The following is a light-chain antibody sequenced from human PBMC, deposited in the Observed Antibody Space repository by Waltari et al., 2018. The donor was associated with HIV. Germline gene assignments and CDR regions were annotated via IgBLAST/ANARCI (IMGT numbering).Light chain of an antibody. CDR3: ASYTVNSTGV. Sequence: HSAMSQPASVSASPGQSVAISCPGTASDIGRYNYVSWYQQHPAKTPRLILFDVNNRPSGISDRFSGSKSGTTASLTISTVETDDEADYYCASYTVNSTGVFGSGTKLTVL. CDR1: ASDIGRYNY. V-gene: IGLV2-14*03. CDR2: DVN. J-gene: IGLJ1*01.